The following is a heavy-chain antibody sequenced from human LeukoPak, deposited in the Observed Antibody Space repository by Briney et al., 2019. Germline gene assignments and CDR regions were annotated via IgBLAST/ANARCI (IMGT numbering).Heavy chain of an antibody. Sequence: GGSLRLSCAASGFTFSSFWMHWVRQAPGKGLVWVSRINSVGSSTSYADSVKGRFTISRDNAKNSLYLQMNRLRAEDTAVYYCAREYGFWSGYLYSGMDVWGQGTTVTVSS. CDR2: INSVGSST. J-gene: IGHJ6*02. V-gene: IGHV3-74*01. CDR1: GFTFSSFW. CDR3: AREYGFWSGYLYSGMDV. D-gene: IGHD3-3*01.